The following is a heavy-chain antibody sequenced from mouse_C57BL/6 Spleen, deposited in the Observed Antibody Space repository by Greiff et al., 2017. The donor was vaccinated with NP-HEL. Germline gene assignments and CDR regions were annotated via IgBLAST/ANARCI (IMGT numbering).Heavy chain of an antibody. CDR1: GFTFSSYA. D-gene: IGHD2-4*01. Sequence: EVQLLESGGGLVKPGGSLKLSCAASGFTFSSYAMSWVRQTPEKRLEWVATISAGGSYTYYPDNVKGRFTISRDNAKNNLYLQMSHLKSEDTAMYYCARDRGYDYDDGWYFDVWGTGTTVTVSS. J-gene: IGHJ1*03. V-gene: IGHV5-4*01. CDR3: ARDRGYDYDDGWYFDV. CDR2: ISAGGSYT.